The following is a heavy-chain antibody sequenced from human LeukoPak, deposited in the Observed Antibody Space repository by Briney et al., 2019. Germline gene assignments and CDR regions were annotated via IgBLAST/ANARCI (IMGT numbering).Heavy chain of an antibody. CDR2: INHTGST. J-gene: IGHJ4*02. D-gene: IGHD4-11*01. CDR3: ARDNYGAFDF. V-gene: IGHV4-38-2*02. CDR1: GYSFSSGYY. Sequence: SETLSLTCAVSGYSFSSGYYWGWIRQPPGKGLEWIARINHTGSTYYSPSLKSRVTMSLDTSKNQFSLRLRSVTAADTAVYYCARDNYGAFDFWGQGTLVTVSS.